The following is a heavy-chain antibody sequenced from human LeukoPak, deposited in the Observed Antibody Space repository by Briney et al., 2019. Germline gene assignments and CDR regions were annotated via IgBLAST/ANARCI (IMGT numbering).Heavy chain of an antibody. V-gene: IGHV3-23*01. J-gene: IGHJ4*02. CDR1: GFTFSNYA. CDR3: AKGGIDYFDY. Sequence: GGSLRLSCAASGFTFSNYAMNWVRQAPGKGLEWVSYISKSGITIYYADSVKGRFTISRDNSKNTLYLQMNSLRAEDTAVYYCAKGGIDYFDYWGQETLVTVSS. D-gene: IGHD3-16*01. CDR2: ISKSGITI.